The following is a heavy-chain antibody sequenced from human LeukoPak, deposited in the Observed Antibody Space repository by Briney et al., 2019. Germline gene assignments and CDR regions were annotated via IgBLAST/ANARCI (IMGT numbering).Heavy chain of an antibody. CDR1: GGSISSYY. CDR3: ARGTYYYDSSGYYYDLDP. J-gene: IGHJ5*02. Sequence: SETLSLTCTVSGGSISSYYWSWIRQPPGQGLEWIGYIYYSGSTNYNPSLKSRVTISVDTSKNEFSLKLSSVTAADTAVYYCARGTYYYDSSGYYYDLDPWGQGTLVTVSS. V-gene: IGHV4-59*01. D-gene: IGHD3-22*01. CDR2: IYYSGST.